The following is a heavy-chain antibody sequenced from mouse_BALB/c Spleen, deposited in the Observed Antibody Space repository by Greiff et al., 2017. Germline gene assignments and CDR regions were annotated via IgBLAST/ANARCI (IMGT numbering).Heavy chain of an antibody. CDR2: ISTYYGDA. CDR1: GYTFNDYA. J-gene: IGHJ4*01. V-gene: IGHV1S137*01. CDR3: ARLLDNYAMDY. Sequence: QVQLQQSGAELVRPGVSVKISCKGSGYTFNDYAMHWVKQSHAKSLEWIGVISTYYGDASYNQKFKGKATVTVDKSSSTAYMELARLTSEDSAIYYCARLLDNYAMDYWGQGTSVTVSS.